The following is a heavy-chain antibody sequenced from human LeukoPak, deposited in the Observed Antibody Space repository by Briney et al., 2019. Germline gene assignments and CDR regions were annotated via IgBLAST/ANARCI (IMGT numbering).Heavy chain of an antibody. CDR3: TRVTTVVDFDY. V-gene: IGHV3-73*01. Sequence: GGSLKLSCAASGLTFSDTDIHWVRQASGKGLGWVGRIRSIANSYATSYAASVKGRFTISKDDSRNSAFLQMNSLKTEDTAVYYCTRVTTVVDFDYWGQGTLVTVSS. CDR2: IRSIANSYAT. J-gene: IGHJ4*02. D-gene: IGHD4-23*01. CDR1: GLTFSDTD.